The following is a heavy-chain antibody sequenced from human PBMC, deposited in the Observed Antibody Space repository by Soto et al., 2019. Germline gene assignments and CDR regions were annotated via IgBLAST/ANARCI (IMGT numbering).Heavy chain of an antibody. J-gene: IGHJ4*02. CDR1: GFKFSNYG. V-gene: IGHV3-33*01. CDR2: IWYDGNKK. D-gene: IGHD3-3*01. CDR3: ARDGVPLFLIPSELDN. Sequence: QVQLVESGGGVVQPGGSLRLSCAASGFKFSNYGLHWVRQAPGKGLEWVAIIWYDGNKKYYADSVKGRFTISRDNSNNSLYLQMSSLRAEDSAVYYWARDGVPLFLIPSELDNWGQGTLVTVSS.